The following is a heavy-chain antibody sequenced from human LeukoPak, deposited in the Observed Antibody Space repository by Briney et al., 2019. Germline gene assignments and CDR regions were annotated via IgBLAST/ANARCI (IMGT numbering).Heavy chain of an antibody. CDR3: AKDFRRAPNVFDI. CDR1: GFTFSDYG. CDR2: IRYDGSNK. Sequence: GGSLRLSCAASGFTFSDYGMHWVRQAPGKGLEWVAFIRYDGSNKYFADSLKGRFTISRDNSKNTLYLQMNSLRPEDTAVYYCAKDFRRAPNVFDIWGQGTTVTVSS. J-gene: IGHJ3*02. V-gene: IGHV3-30*02.